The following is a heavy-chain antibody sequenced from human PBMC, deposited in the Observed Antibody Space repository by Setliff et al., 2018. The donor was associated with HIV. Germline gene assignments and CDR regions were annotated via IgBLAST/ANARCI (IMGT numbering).Heavy chain of an antibody. CDR2: VYHTGST. J-gene: IGHJ4*02. V-gene: IGHV4-39*07. Sequence: SETLSLTCAVSGGSISSSNYYWVWIRQPPGKGLEWIGSVYHTGSTYYNPSLKSRVTMSADTSKNQFSLKLSSVTAADTAVYYCASSPAWRSDFGLHTFDYWGQGTLVTVSS. CDR1: GGSISSSNYY. CDR3: ASSPAWRSDFGLHTFDY. D-gene: IGHD2-2*01.